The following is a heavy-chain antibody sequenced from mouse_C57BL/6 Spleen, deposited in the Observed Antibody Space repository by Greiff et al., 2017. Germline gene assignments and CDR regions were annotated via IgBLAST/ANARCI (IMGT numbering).Heavy chain of an antibody. CDR2: IWGGGST. V-gene: IGHV2-9*01. J-gene: IGHJ4*01. D-gene: IGHD3-2*02. Sequence: VMLVESGPGLVAPSQSLSITCTVSGFSLTSYGVHWVRQPPGKGLEWLGVIWGGGSTNYNSALMSRLSISKDNSKSQVFLKMNSLQTDDTAMYYCAKRDSSGYYAMDYWGQGTSVTVSS. CDR3: AKRDSSGYYAMDY. CDR1: GFSLTSYG.